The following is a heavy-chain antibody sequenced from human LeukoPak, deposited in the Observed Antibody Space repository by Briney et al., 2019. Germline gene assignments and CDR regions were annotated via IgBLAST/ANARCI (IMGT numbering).Heavy chain of an antibody. Sequence: ASVKVSCKVSGYTLTELSMHWVRQAPGKGLEWMGGFDPEDGETIYAQKFQGRVTMTEDTSTDTAYMELSSLRSEDTAVYFCAKGRYYDASGSSGGDAFDIWGQGTMVTVSS. CDR1: GYTLTELS. CDR2: FDPEDGET. D-gene: IGHD3-22*01. CDR3: AKGRYYDASGSSGGDAFDI. V-gene: IGHV1-24*01. J-gene: IGHJ3*02.